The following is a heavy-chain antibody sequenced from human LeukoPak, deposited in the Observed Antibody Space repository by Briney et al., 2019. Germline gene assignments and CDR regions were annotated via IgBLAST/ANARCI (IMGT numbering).Heavy chain of an antibody. CDR2: ISYDGSNK. CDR1: GFTFSSYG. D-gene: IGHD4/OR15-4a*01. J-gene: IGHJ6*02. V-gene: IGHV3-30*18. Sequence: GGSLRLSCAASGFTFSSYGMHWVRQAPGKGLEWVAVISYDGSNKYYADSVKGRFTISRDNSKNTLYLQMNSLRAEDTAVYYCAKAIPATMAKLYYYYYGMDVWGQGTTVTVSS. CDR3: AKAIPATMAKLYYYYYGMDV.